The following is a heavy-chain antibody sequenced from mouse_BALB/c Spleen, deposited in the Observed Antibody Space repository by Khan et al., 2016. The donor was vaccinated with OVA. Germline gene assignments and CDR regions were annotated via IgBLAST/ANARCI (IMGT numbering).Heavy chain of an antibody. CDR3: AREEALYYFDY. J-gene: IGHJ2*01. CDR2: IYPGTGNI. CDR1: GYIFTTYW. V-gene: IGHV1-76*01. D-gene: IGHD3-2*02. Sequence: QVQLKVSGAELVRPGASVKLSCKTSGYIFTTYWIHWVKQRSGQGLEWIARIYPGTGNIYYSANFKGKATLTAANSSSTAYMQFSSLESDDSAVYFCAREEALYYFDYWGQGTTLTVSS.